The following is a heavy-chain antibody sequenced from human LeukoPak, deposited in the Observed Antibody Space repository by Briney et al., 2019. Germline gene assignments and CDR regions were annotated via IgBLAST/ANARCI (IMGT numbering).Heavy chain of an antibody. D-gene: IGHD3-10*01. CDR2: ISSSSTYI. CDR3: ARVAKFYYGSETYYFFEH. J-gene: IGHJ4*02. V-gene: IGHV3-21*01. CDR1: GFIFSKYT. Sequence: GGSLRLSCAASGFIFSKYTMNWVRQAPGKGLEWVSSISSSSTYIYYADSVKGRFTISRDNAKNSLYLQMNSLRVEDTAVYYCARVAKFYYGSETYYFFEHWGQGTPVTASS.